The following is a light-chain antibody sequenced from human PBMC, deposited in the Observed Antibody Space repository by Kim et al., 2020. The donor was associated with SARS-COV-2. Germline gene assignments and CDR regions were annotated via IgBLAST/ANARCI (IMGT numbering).Light chain of an antibody. CDR3: SPYAGSNNPV. V-gene: IGLV2-8*01. J-gene: IGLJ2*01. CDR2: EVS. Sequence: QSALTQPPSASGSPGQSVTISCTGTSSDVGGYNYVSWYQQHPGKAPKLMIYEVSKRPSGVPDRFSGSKSGNTASLTVSGLQAEDEADYYCSPYAGSNNPVFGGGTQLTVL. CDR1: SSDVGGYNY.